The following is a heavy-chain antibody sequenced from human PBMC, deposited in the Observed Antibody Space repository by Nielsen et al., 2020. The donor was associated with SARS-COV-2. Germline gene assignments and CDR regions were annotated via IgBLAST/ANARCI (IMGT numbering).Heavy chain of an antibody. CDR2: INPSGGST. D-gene: IGHD5-18*01. Sequence: ASVKVSCKASGYTFTSYFIHWVRQAPGPGLEWMGIINPSGGSTSYAQKFQGRVTMTRDTSTSTVYMELRSLRSDDTAVYYCARARADTAMVNYWGQGTLVTVSS. CDR1: GYTFTSYF. V-gene: IGHV1-46*01. CDR3: ARARADTAMVNY. J-gene: IGHJ4*02.